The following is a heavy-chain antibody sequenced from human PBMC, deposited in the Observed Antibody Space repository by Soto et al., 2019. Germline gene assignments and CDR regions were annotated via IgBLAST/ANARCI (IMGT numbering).Heavy chain of an antibody. CDR2: IRYDGSNN. D-gene: IGHD1-26*01. CDR3: ARDASVGASYSGSAYYAMDV. J-gene: IGHJ6*02. V-gene: IGHV3-33*01. CDR1: GFTFNTFG. Sequence: QVQLAESGGGVVQPGRSLRLSCAASGFTFNTFGMHWVRQAPGEGLEWVAVIRYDGSNNYYADSVKGRFTISRDNSKNTLSLQMNSLRAEDTAVYYCARDASVGASYSGSAYYAMDVCGRGTTVTVSS.